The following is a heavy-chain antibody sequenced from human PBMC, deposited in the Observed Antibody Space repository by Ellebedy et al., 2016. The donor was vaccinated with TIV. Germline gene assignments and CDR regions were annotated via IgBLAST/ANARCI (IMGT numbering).Heavy chain of an antibody. CDR3: ARGGDSSGYLFDY. D-gene: IGHD3-22*01. CDR2: INPSGGST. J-gene: IGHJ4*02. V-gene: IGHV1-46*01. Sequence: AASVKVSCKASGYTFTSNYMHWVRKAPGQGLEWMGIINPSGGSTSYAQKFQGRVTVTRETATSTVYMELNSLRSEDTAVYHCARGGDSSGYLFDYWGQGTLVTVSS. CDR1: GYTFTSNY.